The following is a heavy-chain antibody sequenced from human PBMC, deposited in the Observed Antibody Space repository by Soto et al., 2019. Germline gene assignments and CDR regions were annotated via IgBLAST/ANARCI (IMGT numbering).Heavy chain of an antibody. D-gene: IGHD5-18*01. CDR3: AKEVHTKGKGDYYGMDV. J-gene: IGHJ6*02. V-gene: IGHV3-30*18. CDR2: ISYDGSNK. CDR1: GFTFSSYG. Sequence: QVQLVESGGGVVQPGRSLRLSCAASGFTFSSYGMHWVRQAPGKGLEWVAVISYDGSNKYYADSVKGRFTISRDNSKNTLYLQRNSLRDEDTAVYYCAKEVHTKGKGDYYGMDVWGQGTTVTVSS.